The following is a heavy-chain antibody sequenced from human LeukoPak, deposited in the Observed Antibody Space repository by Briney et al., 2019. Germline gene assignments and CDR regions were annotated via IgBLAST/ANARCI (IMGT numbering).Heavy chain of an antibody. D-gene: IGHD3-3*01. CDR1: GYTFTSYD. CDR3: ARGRGYYDFWSGYFG. Sequence: ASVKVSCKASGYTFTSYDINWVRQATGQGLEWMGGMNPNGGNTGYAQKFQGRVTITRNTSISTAYMELSSLRSEDTAVYYCARGRGYYDFWSGYFGWGQGTLVTVSS. CDR2: MNPNGGNT. V-gene: IGHV1-8*03. J-gene: IGHJ4*02.